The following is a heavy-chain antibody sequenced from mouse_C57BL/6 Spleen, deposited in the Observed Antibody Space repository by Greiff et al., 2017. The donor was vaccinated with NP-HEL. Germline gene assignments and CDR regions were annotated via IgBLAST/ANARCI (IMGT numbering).Heavy chain of an antibody. CDR1: GYTFTSYW. V-gene: IGHV1-55*01. CDR2: IYPGSGST. Sequence: QVQLKQPGAELVKPGASVKMSCKASGYTFTSYWISWVKQRPGQGLEWIGDIYPGSGSTNYNEKFKSKATLTVDTSSSTAYMQLSSLTSDDSAVYYCARSDDYHWYFDVWGTGTTVTVSS. CDR3: ARSDDYHWYFDV. J-gene: IGHJ1*03. D-gene: IGHD2-4*01.